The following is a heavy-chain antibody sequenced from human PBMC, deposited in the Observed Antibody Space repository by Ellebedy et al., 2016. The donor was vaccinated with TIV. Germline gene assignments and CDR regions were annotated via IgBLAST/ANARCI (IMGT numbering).Heavy chain of an antibody. CDR2: IYHSGST. J-gene: IGHJ5*02. D-gene: IGHD6-6*01. CDR3: ARATLRQLVPLRRGWFNP. CDR1: GYSISSGYY. V-gene: IGHV4-38-2*02. Sequence: SETLSLTXTVSGYSISSGYYWGWIRQPPGKGLEWIGSIYHSGSTYYNPSLKSRVTISVDTSKNQFSLKLSSVTAADTAVYYCARATLRQLVPLRRGWFNPWGQGTLVTVSS.